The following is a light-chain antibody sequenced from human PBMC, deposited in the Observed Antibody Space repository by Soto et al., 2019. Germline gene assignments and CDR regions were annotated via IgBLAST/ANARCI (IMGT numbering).Light chain of an antibody. CDR3: QQYGSSPFT. V-gene: IGKV3-20*01. Sequence: EIVLTQSPGTLSLSPGERATLSCRASQSVSRNYLAWYQQKPGQAPRLLIYGASSRATGIPDRFSGSGSGTDFTLTINRLEPEDFAVYYCQQYGSSPFTFGPGTKVDIK. CDR1: QSVSRNY. CDR2: GAS. J-gene: IGKJ3*01.